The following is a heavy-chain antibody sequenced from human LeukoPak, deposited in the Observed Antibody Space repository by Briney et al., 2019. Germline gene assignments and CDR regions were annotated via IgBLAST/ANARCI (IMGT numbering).Heavy chain of an antibody. V-gene: IGHV4-59*01. CDR2: IYYSGTT. CDR3: ARGPNVYYYYGMDV. Sequence: PSETLSLTCTVSGGSISPYYWSWIRQSPGKGLEWIGYIYYSGTTNYNPSLKSRVTMSVDTSESQFSLRLTSVTAADTAVYYCARGPNVYYYYGMDVWGQGTTVTVSS. J-gene: IGHJ6*02. CDR1: GGSISPYY.